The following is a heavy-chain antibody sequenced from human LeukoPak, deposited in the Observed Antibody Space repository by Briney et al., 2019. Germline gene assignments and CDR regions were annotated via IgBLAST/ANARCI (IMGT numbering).Heavy chain of an antibody. J-gene: IGHJ4*02. CDR3: AKDLARSHSSGWYLVY. Sequence: GGSLSPSCAAYAFTFSSDAMRWVHQAPGSGLEWVSAISGSGGSRYYADSVKGRFAISRDNSKNKLYLQRDSLRAEGTAVYDCAKDLARSHSSGWYLVYWGQGTLVTVSS. V-gene: IGHV3-23*01. CDR1: AFTFSSDA. CDR2: ISGSGGSR. D-gene: IGHD6-19*01.